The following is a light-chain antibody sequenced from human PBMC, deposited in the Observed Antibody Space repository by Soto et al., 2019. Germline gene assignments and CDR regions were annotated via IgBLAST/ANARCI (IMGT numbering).Light chain of an antibody. CDR2: DVS. CDR3: SSFADSSARDYV. J-gene: IGLJ1*01. CDR1: SSDFGDYHY. V-gene: IGLV2-14*03. Sequence: QSALTQPPSASGSPGQSVTISCTGSSSDFGDYHYVSWYQQHPGGVPKLLIYDVSSRPSGVSSRFSGSKSGNTASLTISGLQADDESHYYCSSFADSSARDYVFGGGTKLTVL.